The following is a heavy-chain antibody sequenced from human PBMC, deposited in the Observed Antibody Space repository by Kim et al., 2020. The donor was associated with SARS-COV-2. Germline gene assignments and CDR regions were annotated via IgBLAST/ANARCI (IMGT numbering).Heavy chain of an antibody. V-gene: IGHV3-23*01. CDR3: AKRAYDSRGFCP. D-gene: IGHD5-12*01. Sequence: GGSLRLSCVVSGFTFRNYAMTWVRQAPGKGLEWVSSITTSGDETFYADSVKGRFTISRDNSKNTLFLQMNSLRVEDTAVYYCAKRAYDSRGFCPWGQGTLVIVS. CDR1: GFTFRNYA. CDR2: ITTSGDET. J-gene: IGHJ5*02.